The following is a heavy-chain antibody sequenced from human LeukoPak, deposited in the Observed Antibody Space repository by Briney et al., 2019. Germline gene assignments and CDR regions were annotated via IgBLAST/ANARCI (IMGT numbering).Heavy chain of an antibody. J-gene: IGHJ4*02. CDR1: GYTFSSYG. V-gene: IGHV1-18*01. D-gene: IGHD2-2*01. CDR3: ARDRNAAITQTWDDY. CDR2: ISAYNGNT. Sequence: VASVKVSCKASGYTFSSYGISWVRQAPGQGLEWMGWISAYNGNTNYAQELQGRVTMTTDTSTSTAYMELRSLRSDDTAVYYCARDRNAAITQTWDDYWGQGTLVTVSS.